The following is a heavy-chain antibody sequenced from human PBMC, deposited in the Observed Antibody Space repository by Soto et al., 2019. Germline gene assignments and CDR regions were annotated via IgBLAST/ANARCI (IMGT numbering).Heavy chain of an antibody. CDR3: ARENGILTGYDPHDWFDP. D-gene: IGHD3-9*01. Sequence: PSETLSLTCIVSGGSIDTNGYYWAWIRQPPGKGLEWIGSISYSGTTYYNSSLKSRVIISSDMSMNQFSLRLSSVTAADTAVYYCARENGILTGYDPHDWFDPWGQGTLVT. CDR2: ISYSGTT. J-gene: IGHJ5*02. CDR1: GGSIDTNGYY. V-gene: IGHV4-39*07.